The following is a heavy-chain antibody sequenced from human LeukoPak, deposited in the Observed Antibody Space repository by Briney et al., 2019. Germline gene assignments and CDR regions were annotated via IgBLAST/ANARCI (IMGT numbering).Heavy chain of an antibody. J-gene: IGHJ4*02. D-gene: IGHD3-10*01. CDR1: GFIFSTYA. CDR3: ARVAGLYYGPGSPYTPAWYFDY. V-gene: IGHV3-23*01. Sequence: GESLRLSCAASGFIFSTYAMTWVRQAPGKGLEWVSSISHKGENTYYADSVKGRFTISRDNSRNTLYLQMNSLRADDTAVYYCARVAGLYYGPGSPYTPAWYFDYWGQGTLVTVSS. CDR2: ISHKGENT.